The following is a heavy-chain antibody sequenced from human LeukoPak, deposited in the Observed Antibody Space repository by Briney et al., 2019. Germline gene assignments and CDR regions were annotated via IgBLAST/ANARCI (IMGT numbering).Heavy chain of an antibody. CDR1: GYTFTSYG. J-gene: IGHJ3*02. D-gene: IGHD3-3*01. CDR2: ISAYNGNT. CDR3: ARHITICGVVVRSGAFDI. Sequence: GASVKVSCKASGYTFTSYGISWVRQAPGQGLEWMGWISAYNGNTNYAQKLQGRVTMTTDTSTSTAYMELRSLRSDDTAVYYCARHITICGVVVRSGAFDIWGQGTMVTVSS. V-gene: IGHV1-18*01.